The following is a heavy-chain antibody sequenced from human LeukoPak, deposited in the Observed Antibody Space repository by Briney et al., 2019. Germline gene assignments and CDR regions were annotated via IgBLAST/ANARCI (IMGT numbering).Heavy chain of an antibody. CDR3: VKDKNHESSGSVIEY. Sequence: GGSLRLSCAASGFTFEDYTMHWVRQAPGKTLEWLALINCHGFTYYTHSIKSRVTISIDTNKNYLSLQMDSLRAADTAFYYCVKDKNHESSGSVIEYWGQGALVTISS. CDR2: INCHGFT. D-gene: IGHD3-22*01. CDR1: GFTFEDYT. V-gene: IGHV3-43*01. J-gene: IGHJ4*02.